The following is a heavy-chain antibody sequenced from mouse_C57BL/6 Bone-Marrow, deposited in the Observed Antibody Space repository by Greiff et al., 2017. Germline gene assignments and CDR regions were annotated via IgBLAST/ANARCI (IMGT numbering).Heavy chain of an antibody. Sequence: VQLQQPGAELVKPGASVKVSCKASGYTFTSYWMHWVKQRPGQGLEWIGRIHPSDSDTNYNQKFKGKATLTVDKSSSTAYMQLSSLTSEDSAVYYCALYYYGSSRFFDDWGQGTTLTVSS. V-gene: IGHV1-74*01. CDR2: IHPSDSDT. D-gene: IGHD1-1*01. CDR1: GYTFTSYW. CDR3: ALYYYGSSRFFDD. J-gene: IGHJ2*01.